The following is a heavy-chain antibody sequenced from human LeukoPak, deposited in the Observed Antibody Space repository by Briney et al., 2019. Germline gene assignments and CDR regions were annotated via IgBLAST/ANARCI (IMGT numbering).Heavy chain of an antibody. CDR3: ATYRQVLLPFES. Sequence: GGSLRLSCAASGFTFSTFAMIWVRQPPGKGLEWVSSIFPSGGEIHYADSVRGRFTISRDNSKSTLSLQMNSLGVEDTAIYYCATYRQVLLPFESWGQGTLVTVSS. CDR2: IFPSGGEI. J-gene: IGHJ4*02. D-gene: IGHD2-8*02. CDR1: GFTFSTFA. V-gene: IGHV3-23*01.